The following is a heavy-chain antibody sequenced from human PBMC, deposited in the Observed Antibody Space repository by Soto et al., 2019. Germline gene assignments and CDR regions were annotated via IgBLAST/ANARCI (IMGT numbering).Heavy chain of an antibody. Sequence: QVQLVQSGAEVKKPGSSVKVSCKASGGTFSSYAISWVRQAPGQGLEWMGGVIPIFGTANYAQKFQGRVTITADESTSTAYMELSSLRSEDTAVYYCAREFSFIITEYSSSWDYGMDVWGQGTTVTVSS. CDR1: GGTFSSYA. CDR3: AREFSFIITEYSSSWDYGMDV. D-gene: IGHD6-6*01. CDR2: VIPIFGTA. J-gene: IGHJ6*02. V-gene: IGHV1-69*01.